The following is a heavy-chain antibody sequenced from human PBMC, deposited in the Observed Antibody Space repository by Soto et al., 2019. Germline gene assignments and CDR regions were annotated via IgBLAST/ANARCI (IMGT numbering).Heavy chain of an antibody. Sequence: SATLSLTCTVSGGSISSYYWSWIRQPPGKGLEWIGYIYYSGSTNYNPSLKSRVTISVDTSKNQFSLKLSSVTAADTAVYYCARLTTDWFDPWGQGTLVTVS. V-gene: IGHV4-59*01. CDR2: IYYSGST. CDR3: ARLTTDWFDP. CDR1: GGSISSYY. J-gene: IGHJ5*02.